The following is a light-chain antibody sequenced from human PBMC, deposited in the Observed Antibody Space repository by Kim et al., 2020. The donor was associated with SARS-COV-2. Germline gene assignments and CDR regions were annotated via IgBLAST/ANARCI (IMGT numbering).Light chain of an antibody. CDR2: DAS. CDR1: QGVRSY. V-gene: IGKV3-11*01. CDR3: QQRSNWPPLT. J-gene: IGKJ4*01. Sequence: EIVLTQSPATLSLSPGERAHLSCRASQGVRSYLGWYQQKPGQAPRLLIYDASNRATGIPARFSGSGSGTDFTLTISSLEPEDFAVYYWQQRSNWPPLTFGGGTKVDIK.